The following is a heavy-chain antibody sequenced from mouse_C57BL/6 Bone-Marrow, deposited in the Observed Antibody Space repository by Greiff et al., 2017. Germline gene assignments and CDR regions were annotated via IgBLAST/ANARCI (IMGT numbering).Heavy chain of an antibody. J-gene: IGHJ3*01. D-gene: IGHD3-2*01. CDR2: IDPSDSDT. CDR1: GYSFTSYW. Sequence: VQLLQSGAELVRPGSSVKLSCKATGYSFTSYWMYWVKQRPIQGLEWIGNIDPSDSDTHYNQKFKDKVTFTGDTSSSTVYLQLSSLTSEDSAAYHCARAKDSSGPSPAYWGQGALVTVSA. V-gene: IGHV1-52*01. CDR3: ARAKDSSGPSPAY.